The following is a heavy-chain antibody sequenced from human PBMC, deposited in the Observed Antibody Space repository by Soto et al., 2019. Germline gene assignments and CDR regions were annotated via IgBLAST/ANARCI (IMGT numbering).Heavy chain of an antibody. D-gene: IGHD6-13*01. CDR1: GGTFSSYA. V-gene: IGHV1-69*13. CDR2: INAIYGNA. Sequence: GASVKVSCKASGGTFSSYAISWVRQAPGQGLEWMGGINAIYGNANYAQKFQGRVTITGDESTSTAYMELSSLRSEDTAVYYCARDSTGYSSSWLYYYYYYMDVWGKGTTVTVSS. CDR3: ARDSTGYSSSWLYYYYYYMDV. J-gene: IGHJ6*03.